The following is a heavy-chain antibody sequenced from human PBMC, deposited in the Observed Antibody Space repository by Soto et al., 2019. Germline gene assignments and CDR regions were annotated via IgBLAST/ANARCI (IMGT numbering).Heavy chain of an antibody. CDR3: AREVQVHTPAFVY. CDR2: ISPMFGAA. J-gene: IGHJ4*02. Sequence: QVQLVQSGAEMKKPGSSVKVSCQSSGGTFNTYAMNWVRQAPGQGPEWMGDISPMFGAATYAPKFQGRVTITADESTGTSYMQLSSLTSAGTALYFCAREVQVHTPAFVYWGQGTLVNVSS. CDR1: GGTFNTYA. D-gene: IGHD3-10*01. V-gene: IGHV1-69*19.